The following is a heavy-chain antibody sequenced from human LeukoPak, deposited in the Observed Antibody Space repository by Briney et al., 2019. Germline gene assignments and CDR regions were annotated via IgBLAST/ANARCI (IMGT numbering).Heavy chain of an antibody. Sequence: PGGSLRLSCAASGFTFSNYWMSWVRQAPGKGLEWVANIKGDGSEKNYVASVKGRFSISRDNAKNSLFLQLNSLRAEDTAMYYCARDAGLQLFDWGQGTLVTVSS. CDR1: GFTFSNYW. CDR2: IKGDGSEK. V-gene: IGHV3-7*03. J-gene: IGHJ4*02. D-gene: IGHD5-18*01. CDR3: ARDAGLQLFD.